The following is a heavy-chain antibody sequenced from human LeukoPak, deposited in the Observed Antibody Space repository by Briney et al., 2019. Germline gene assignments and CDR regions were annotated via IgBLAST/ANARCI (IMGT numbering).Heavy chain of an antibody. CDR3: ASSYLVTASPVDY. J-gene: IGHJ4*02. D-gene: IGHD2-21*02. CDR2: IYHSGST. V-gene: IGHV4-38-2*01. Sequence: SETLSLTCAVSGYSISSGYYWGWIRQPPGKGLEWIGSIYHSGSTYYNPSLKSRVTISVDTSKNQFSLKLSSVTAADTAVYYCASSYLVTASPVDYWGQGTLVTVSS. CDR1: GYSISSGYY.